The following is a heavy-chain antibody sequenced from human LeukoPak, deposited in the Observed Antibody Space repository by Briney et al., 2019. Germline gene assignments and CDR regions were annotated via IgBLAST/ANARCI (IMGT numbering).Heavy chain of an antibody. J-gene: IGHJ4*02. Sequence: SGGSLRLSCAASGFTFSSYWMHWVRQAPGKGPVWVSRINGDGSSTTYADSVKGRFTISRDNAKNTLYLQMNSLRAEDAAVYYCARATGDTSGFYPPCFGWWGQGTLVTVSS. V-gene: IGHV3-74*01. CDR1: GFTFSSYW. CDR3: ARATGDTSGFYPPCFGW. D-gene: IGHD3-22*01. CDR2: INGDGSST.